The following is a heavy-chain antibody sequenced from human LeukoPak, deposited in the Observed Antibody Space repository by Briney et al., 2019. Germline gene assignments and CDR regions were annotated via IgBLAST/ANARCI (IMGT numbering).Heavy chain of an antibody. V-gene: IGHV4-61*02. Sequence: SETLSLTCTVSGGSISSGSYYWSWIRQPAGKGLEWIGRIYTSGSTNYDPSLKSRVTISVDTSKNQFSLKLSSVTAADTAVYYCASEISSGWDYYYYMDVWGKGTTVTISS. CDR2: IYTSGST. J-gene: IGHJ6*03. CDR1: GGSISSGSYY. D-gene: IGHD6-19*01. CDR3: ASEISSGWDYYYYMDV.